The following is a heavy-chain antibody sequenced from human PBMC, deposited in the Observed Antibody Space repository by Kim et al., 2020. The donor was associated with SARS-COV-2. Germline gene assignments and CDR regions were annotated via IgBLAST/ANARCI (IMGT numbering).Heavy chain of an antibody. CDR1: GFTFSSYW. D-gene: IGHD5-12*01. J-gene: IGHJ4*02. CDR2: IKHDGSEK. V-gene: IGHV3-7*01. CDR3: ARDHLDIVATFIDY. Sequence: GGSLRLSCAASGFTFSSYWMSWVRQAPGKGLEWVANIKHDGSEKYYVDSVKGRFTISRDNSKNSLYLQMNSLRAEDTAVYYCARDHLDIVATFIDYWGQGTLVTVSS.